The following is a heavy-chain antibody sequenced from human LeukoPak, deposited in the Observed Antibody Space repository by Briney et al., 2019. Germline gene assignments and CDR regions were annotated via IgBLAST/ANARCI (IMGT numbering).Heavy chain of an antibody. CDR3: ASDYSGRYVNY. J-gene: IGHJ4*02. CDR1: GFTFSSYW. D-gene: IGHD1-26*01. Sequence: PGGSLRLSCAASGFTFSSYWMSWVRQAPGKGLEWVANINQDGSEKYYVDSVKGRFTISRDNAKNSLYLQMNSLRAEDTAVYYCASDYSGRYVNYWGQGTLVTVSS. V-gene: IGHV3-7*01. CDR2: INQDGSEK.